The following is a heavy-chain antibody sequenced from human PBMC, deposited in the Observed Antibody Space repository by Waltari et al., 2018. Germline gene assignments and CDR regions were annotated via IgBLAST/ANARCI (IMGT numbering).Heavy chain of an antibody. V-gene: IGHV3-30*18. CDR3: AKEYDSSGAYYYYYGMDV. CDR2: ISYDGSNK. J-gene: IGHJ6*02. D-gene: IGHD3-22*01. CDR1: GFTFSSYG. Sequence: QVQLVESGGGVVQPGRSLRLSCAASGFTFSSYGMPWVRQAPGKGLEWVAVISYDGSNKYYADSVKGRFTISRDNSKNTLYLQMNSLRAEDTAVYYCAKEYDSSGAYYYYYGMDVWGQGTTVTVSS.